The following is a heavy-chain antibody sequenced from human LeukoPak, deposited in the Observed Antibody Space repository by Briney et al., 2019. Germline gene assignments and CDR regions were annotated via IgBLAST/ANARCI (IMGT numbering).Heavy chain of an antibody. Sequence: ASVKVSCKASGYTFTGYYMHWVRQAPGQGLEWMGWINPNSGGTNYAQKFQGWVTMTRDTPISTAYMELSRLRSDDTAVYYCAREGTRGYSGYDRDFDYWGQGTLVTVSS. D-gene: IGHD5-12*01. CDR3: AREGTRGYSGYDRDFDY. J-gene: IGHJ4*02. V-gene: IGHV1-2*04. CDR2: INPNSGGT. CDR1: GYTFTGYY.